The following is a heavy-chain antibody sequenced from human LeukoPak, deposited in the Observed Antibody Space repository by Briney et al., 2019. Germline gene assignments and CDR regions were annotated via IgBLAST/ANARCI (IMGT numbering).Heavy chain of an antibody. D-gene: IGHD4-17*01. CDR3: ARKSYGDYDDY. V-gene: IGHV3-48*01. Sequence: GRSLRLSCAASGFTFSSYSMNWVRQAPGKGLEWVSCISSSSSTIYYADSVKGRFTISRDNAKNSLYLQMNSLRAEDTAVYYCARKSYGDYDDYWGQGTLVTVSS. CDR1: GFTFSSYS. J-gene: IGHJ4*02. CDR2: ISSSSSTI.